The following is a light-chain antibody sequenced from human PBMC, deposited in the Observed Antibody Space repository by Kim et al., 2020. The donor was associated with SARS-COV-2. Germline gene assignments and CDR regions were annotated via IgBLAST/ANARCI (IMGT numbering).Light chain of an antibody. CDR2: QDS. Sequence: SYELTQRPSVSVSTGQTASITCSGDKLGDKYACWYQQKPGQSPVLVIYQDSKRPSGIPERFSGSNSGNTATLTISGTQAMDEAVYYCQAWDSSNAWVFGGGTQLTVL. CDR3: QAWDSSNAWV. J-gene: IGLJ3*02. V-gene: IGLV3-1*01. CDR1: KLGDKY.